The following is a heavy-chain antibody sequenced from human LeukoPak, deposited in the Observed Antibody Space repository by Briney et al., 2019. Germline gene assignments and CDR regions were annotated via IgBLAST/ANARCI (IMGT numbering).Heavy chain of an antibody. J-gene: IGHJ4*02. Sequence: PGGSLRLSCAASGFTFSSNAMSWVRQAPGKGLEWVSAISGSGGSTYYADSVKGRFTISRDNSKTTLYLQMNSLRAEDTAVYYCAKDADYYDSSGYRLSFDYWGQGTLVTVSS. CDR3: AKDADYYDSSGYRLSFDY. CDR1: GFTFSSNA. CDR2: ISGSGGST. D-gene: IGHD3-22*01. V-gene: IGHV3-23*01.